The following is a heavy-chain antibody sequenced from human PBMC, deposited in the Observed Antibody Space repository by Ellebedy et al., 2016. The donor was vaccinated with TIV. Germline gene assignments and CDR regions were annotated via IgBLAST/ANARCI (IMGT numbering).Heavy chain of an antibody. D-gene: IGHD6-19*01. J-gene: IGHJ4*02. CDR1: GGSIGDYY. Sequence: SETLSLTCTVSGGSIGDYYWSWIRQPPGKGLEWIGEINQSGRATYNPSLKGRVTISADMSKNQFSLRLTSVTAADTAVYYCAEGRSGWYYFDYWGQGTLVTVSS. CDR3: AEGRSGWYYFDY. CDR2: INQSGRA. V-gene: IGHV4-34*01.